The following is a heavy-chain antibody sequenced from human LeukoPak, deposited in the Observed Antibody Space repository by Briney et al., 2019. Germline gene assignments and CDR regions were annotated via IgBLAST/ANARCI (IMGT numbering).Heavy chain of an antibody. Sequence: GGSLRLSCAASGFTFSSYCMNWARQAPGKGLEWVASINHNGNVNYYVDSVEGRFTIYRDNAKNSLYLQMSNLRAEDTAVYFCARGGGLDVWGQGATVTVSS. CDR2: INHNGNVN. CDR3: ARGGGLDV. D-gene: IGHD3-16*01. CDR1: GFTFSSYC. J-gene: IGHJ6*02. V-gene: IGHV3-7*03.